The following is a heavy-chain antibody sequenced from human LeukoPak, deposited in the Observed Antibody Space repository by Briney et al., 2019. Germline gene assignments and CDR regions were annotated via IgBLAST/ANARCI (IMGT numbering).Heavy chain of an antibody. CDR1: GFTISSNY. Sequence: GGSLRLSCAASGFTISSNYMNWVRQAPGKGLEWVSVIFNSGDTYYADSVKGRFTISRDTSKNTLYLQMNSLRVDDTAVYYCARDPAPATGAFDIWGQGAMVIIS. CDR3: ARDPAPATGAFDI. J-gene: IGHJ3*02. D-gene: IGHD1-1*01. V-gene: IGHV3-53*01. CDR2: IFNSGDT.